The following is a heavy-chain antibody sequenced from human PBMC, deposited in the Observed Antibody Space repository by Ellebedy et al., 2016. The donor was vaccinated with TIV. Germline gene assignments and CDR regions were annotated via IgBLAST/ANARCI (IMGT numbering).Heavy chain of an antibody. D-gene: IGHD3-22*01. Sequence: AASVQVSCKASRYTFTRYGVSCVRQPPGPGLEWMGWLIGYNGNTWYAQKLQGRVTMTTDTSTSTAYMELRSLRSDDTAGYYCARASNYYDSSGSGYWGPGTVVTVSS. J-gene: IGHJ4*02. CDR1: RYTFTRYG. V-gene: IGHV1-18*04. CDR2: LIGYNGNT. CDR3: ARASNYYDSSGSGY.